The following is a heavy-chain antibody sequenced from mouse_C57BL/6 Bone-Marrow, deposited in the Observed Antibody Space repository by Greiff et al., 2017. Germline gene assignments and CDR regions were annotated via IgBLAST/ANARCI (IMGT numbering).Heavy chain of an antibody. V-gene: IGHV3-8*01. CDR3: ARSNWSFDY. CDR2: ISYSGST. D-gene: IGHD4-1*02. J-gene: IGHJ2*01. Sequence: EVKLLESGPGLAKPSQTLSLTCSVTGYSITRDYWNWIRKFPGNKLEYIGTISYSGSTYYNPSLKSRISITRDTSKNQYYLQLNSVTPADTATYYCARSNWSFDYWGQGTTLTVSS. CDR1: GYSITRDY.